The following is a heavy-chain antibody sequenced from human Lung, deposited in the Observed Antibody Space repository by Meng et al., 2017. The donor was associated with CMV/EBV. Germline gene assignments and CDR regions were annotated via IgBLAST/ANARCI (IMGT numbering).Heavy chain of an antibody. CDR3: AKDRVARWLAAEVDYYGMDA. J-gene: IGHJ6*04. V-gene: IGHV3-33*06. Sequence: GGSLRLSXAPSGFIFSSYAMHWVRQAPGKGLEWVALVYYDGSNQYYSDSVRGRFNISRDNSKNTLFLQINSLRGEDTGVYYCAKDRVARWLAAEVDYYGMDAWGKGHTVHGSS. CDR2: VYYDGSNQ. D-gene: IGHD6-19*01. CDR1: GFIFSSYA.